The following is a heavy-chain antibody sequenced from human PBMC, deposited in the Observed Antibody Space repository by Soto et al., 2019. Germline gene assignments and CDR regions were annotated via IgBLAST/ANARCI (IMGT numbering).Heavy chain of an antibody. J-gene: IGHJ4*02. CDR1: GFSVSSNE. CDR3: ATRMTTAPY. D-gene: IGHD4-17*01. V-gene: IGHV3-66*01. Sequence: EAQLVQSGGGLVQPGGSLRLSCAASGFSVSSNEMSWVRQAPGKGLEWVSLMYSGGGTDYAESVKGRFTISRDNSKNTLYLQMNSLKAEDTAIYYCATRMTTAPYWGPGPRVTVSS. CDR2: MYSGGGT.